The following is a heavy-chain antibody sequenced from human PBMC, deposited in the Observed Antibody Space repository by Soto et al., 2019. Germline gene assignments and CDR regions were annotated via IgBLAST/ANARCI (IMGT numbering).Heavy chain of an antibody. V-gene: IGHV3-23*01. J-gene: IGHJ4*02. CDR3: AKETGYSGYDPFDY. CDR1: EFTFSSYA. CDR2: MSGSGGIT. Sequence: EVQVLESGGGLVQPGGSLRLSCAASEFTFSSYAMSWVRQAPGKGLEWVSFMSGSGGITYYADSVKGRFTFSRDNSKNTLYLQMNSLRAEDTAVYYCAKETGYSGYDPFDYWGQGTLVTVSS. D-gene: IGHD5-12*01.